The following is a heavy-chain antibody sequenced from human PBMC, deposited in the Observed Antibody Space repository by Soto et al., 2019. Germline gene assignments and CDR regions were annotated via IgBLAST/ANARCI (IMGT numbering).Heavy chain of an antibody. Sequence: PSETLSLTCAVSGGSISSTNWWNWVRQPPGKGLEWIGKIDHSGSTNYNPSLKSRVTMSVDKPKNQFSLKLSSVTAADTAVYYCVRDSGNGWKDYWGQGTLVTVSS. CDR2: IDHSGST. D-gene: IGHD6-19*01. V-gene: IGHV4-4*02. CDR3: VRDSGNGWKDY. CDR1: GGSISSTNW. J-gene: IGHJ4*02.